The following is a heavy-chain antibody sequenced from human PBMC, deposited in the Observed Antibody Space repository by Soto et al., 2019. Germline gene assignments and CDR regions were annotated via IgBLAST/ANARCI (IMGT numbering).Heavy chain of an antibody. CDR2: ISWNSGSI. CDR1: GFTFDDYA. Sequence: EVQLVESGGGLVQPGRSLRLSCAASGFTFDDYAMHWVRQAPGKGLEWVSGISWNSGSIGYADSVKGRFTISRDNAKNSLYLQMNSLRAEDTALYYCAKGDYDFWSGTSGHGMDVWGQGTTVTVSS. J-gene: IGHJ6*02. CDR3: AKGDYDFWSGTSGHGMDV. V-gene: IGHV3-9*01. D-gene: IGHD3-3*01.